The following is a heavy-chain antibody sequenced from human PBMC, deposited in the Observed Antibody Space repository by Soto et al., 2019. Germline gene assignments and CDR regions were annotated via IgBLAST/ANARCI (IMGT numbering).Heavy chain of an antibody. J-gene: IGHJ5*02. D-gene: IGHD3-10*01. Sequence: GGSLRLSCAASGFTFSSYAMHWVRQAPGKGLEWVANIKQDGSEKYYVDSVKGRFTISRDNAKNSLYLQMNNLRVEDTAVYYCARGEAIGDDPWGHGTLVTVSS. CDR2: IKQDGSEK. V-gene: IGHV3-7*01. CDR3: ARGEAIGDDP. CDR1: GFTFSSYA.